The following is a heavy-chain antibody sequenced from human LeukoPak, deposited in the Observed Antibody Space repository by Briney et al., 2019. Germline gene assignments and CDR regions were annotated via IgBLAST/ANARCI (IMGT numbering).Heavy chain of an antibody. CDR1: GFTFSSYA. V-gene: IGHV3-64*01. CDR2: ISSNGGST. D-gene: IGHD5-24*01. CDR3: ARTPDGYNQSPFDY. Sequence: PGGSLRLSCAASGFTFSSYAMHWVRQAPGKGLEYVSAISSNGGSTYYANSVKGRFTISRDNSKNTLYLQMGSLRAEDMAVYYCARTPDGYNQSPFDYWGQGTLVTVSS. J-gene: IGHJ4*02.